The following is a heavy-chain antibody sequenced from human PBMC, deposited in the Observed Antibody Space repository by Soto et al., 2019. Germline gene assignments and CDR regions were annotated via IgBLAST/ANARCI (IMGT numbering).Heavy chain of an antibody. V-gene: IGHV4-39*01. J-gene: IGHJ4*02. D-gene: IGHD6-19*01. CDR1: GGFISSRNYF. CDR2: IFYSGST. Sequence: SENLSLTCTVSGGFISSRNYFWGWIRQPPGKGLEWIGTIFYSGSTYYNPSLKSRVTISVDTSKNQFSLRLISVTAADTALYYCARRYGWLYFDYWGQGSLVTVS. CDR3: ARRYGWLYFDY.